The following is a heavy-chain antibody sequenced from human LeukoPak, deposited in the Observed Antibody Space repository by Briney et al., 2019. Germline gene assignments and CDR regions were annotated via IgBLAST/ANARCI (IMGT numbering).Heavy chain of an antibody. J-gene: IGHJ6*03. V-gene: IGHV4-38-2*02. CDR2: IYHSGST. D-gene: IGHD2-2*01. CDR1: GYSISSGYY. Sequence: PSETLSLTCAVSGYSISSGYYWGWIRQPPGKGLEWIGSIYHSGSTYYNPSLKSRVTISVDTSKNQFSLKLSSVTAADTAVYYYARDCSSTSPSLRYYYYYMDVWGKGNTVTVSS. CDR3: ARDCSSTSPSLRYYYYYMDV.